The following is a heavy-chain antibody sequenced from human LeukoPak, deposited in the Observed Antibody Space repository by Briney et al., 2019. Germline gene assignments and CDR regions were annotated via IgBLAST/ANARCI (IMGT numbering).Heavy chain of an antibody. J-gene: IGHJ6*03. Sequence: GGSLRLSCAASGLTFNTYTMSWVRQAPGKGLEWVGRIKSKTDGGTTDYAAPVKGRFTISRDDSKNTLYLQMNSLKTEDTAVYYCTTGSSGWYSYYSYYMDVWGKGTTVTISS. V-gene: IGHV3-15*01. CDR1: GLTFNTYT. CDR3: TTGSSGWYSYYSYYMDV. CDR2: IKSKTDGGTT. D-gene: IGHD6-19*01.